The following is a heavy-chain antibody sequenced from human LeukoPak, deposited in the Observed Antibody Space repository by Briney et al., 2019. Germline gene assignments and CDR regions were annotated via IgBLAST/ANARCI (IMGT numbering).Heavy chain of an antibody. J-gene: IGHJ3*02. CDR2: IKQDGSEK. Sequence: RGSLRLSCAASGFTFSSYWMSWVRQAPGKGLEWVANIKQDGSEKYYVDSVKGRFTISRDNAKNSLYLQMNSLRAEDTAVYYCASLPVNYYDSSGYFAFDIWGQGTMVTVSS. CDR1: GFTFSSYW. V-gene: IGHV3-7*01. CDR3: ASLPVNYYDSSGYFAFDI. D-gene: IGHD3-22*01.